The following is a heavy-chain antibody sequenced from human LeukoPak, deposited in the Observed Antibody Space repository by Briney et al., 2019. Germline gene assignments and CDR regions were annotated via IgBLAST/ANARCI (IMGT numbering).Heavy chain of an antibody. Sequence: ASVKVSCKASGGTFSSYAISWVRQAPGQGLEWMGRIIPILGIANYAQKFQGRVTITADKSTSTAYMELSSLRSEDTAVYYCARDGSIAAAGTGFDYWGQGTLVTVSS. CDR3: ARDGSIAAAGTGFDY. D-gene: IGHD6-13*01. CDR1: GGTFSSYA. J-gene: IGHJ4*02. V-gene: IGHV1-69*04. CDR2: IIPILGIA.